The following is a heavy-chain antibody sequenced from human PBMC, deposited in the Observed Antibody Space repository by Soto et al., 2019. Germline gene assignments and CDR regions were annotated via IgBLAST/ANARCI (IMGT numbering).Heavy chain of an antibody. CDR1: GYTFTSYG. D-gene: IGHD5-18*01. CDR2: IYPGDSDT. Sequence: PGESLKISCKGSGYTFTSYGIGWVRQIPGKGLEWMGIIYPGDSDTRYSPSFQGQVTISADKSISTAYLQWSSLKASDTAMYYCAKVNGGYRYGYWFDPWGQGTLVTVSS. V-gene: IGHV5-51*01. CDR3: AKVNGGYRYGYWFDP. J-gene: IGHJ5*02.